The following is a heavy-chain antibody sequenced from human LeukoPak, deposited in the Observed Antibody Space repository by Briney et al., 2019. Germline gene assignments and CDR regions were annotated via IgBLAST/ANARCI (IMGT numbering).Heavy chain of an antibody. V-gene: IGHV3-64*01. CDR3: ARDAVTTNSETFPVLDI. CDR1: GFTFSSYA. Sequence: GGSLRLSCAASGFTFSSYAMHWVRQAPGKGLEYVSAISSNGGSTYYANSVKGRFTISRDNSKNTLYLQMGSLRAEDMAVYYCARDAVTTNSETFPVLDIWGQPTMVAVSS. J-gene: IGHJ3*02. CDR2: ISSNGGST. D-gene: IGHD6-19*01.